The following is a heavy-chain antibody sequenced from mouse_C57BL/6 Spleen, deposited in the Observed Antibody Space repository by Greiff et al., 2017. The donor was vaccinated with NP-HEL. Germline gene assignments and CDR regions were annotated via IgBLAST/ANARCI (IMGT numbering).Heavy chain of an antibody. CDR2: IDPETGGT. D-gene: IGHD4-1*01. CDR3: TPNWYYFDY. CDR1: GYTFTDYE. Sequence: QVQLQQSGAELVRPGASVTLSCKASGYTFTDYEMHWVKQTPVHGLEWIGAIDPETGGTAYNQKFKGKAILTADKSSSTAYMELRSLTSEDSAVYYCTPNWYYFDYWGQGTTLTVSS. V-gene: IGHV1-15*01. J-gene: IGHJ2*01.